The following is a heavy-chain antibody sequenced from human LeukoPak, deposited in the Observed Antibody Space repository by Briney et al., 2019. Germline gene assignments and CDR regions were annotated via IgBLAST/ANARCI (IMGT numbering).Heavy chain of an antibody. D-gene: IGHD2-2*01. Sequence: PGGSLRLSCAASGFTFSDHWMHWVRQAPGKGLVWVSRIKTDGSSTTYADSVKGRFTISRDNAKNTLYLQMNGLRAEDTAVYYCVRDALVPRRDTGFCGQGTLVTVSS. CDR3: VRDALVPRRDTGF. CDR1: GFTFSDHW. J-gene: IGHJ4*02. CDR2: IKTDGSST. V-gene: IGHV3-74*01.